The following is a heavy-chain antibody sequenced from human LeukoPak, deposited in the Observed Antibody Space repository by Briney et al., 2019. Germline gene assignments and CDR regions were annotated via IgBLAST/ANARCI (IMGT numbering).Heavy chain of an antibody. J-gene: IGHJ4*02. D-gene: IGHD2-8*01. CDR3: ARTMVGHFDH. V-gene: IGHV4-34*08. Sequence: PSETLSLTCAVSGGTFSPYDWAWIRQSPREGLEWIGEIDHTGSTNYNPSLKTRVTMSVDASKKKFSLQMTSVTAADTAVYYCARTMVGHFDHWGQGTVITVSS. CDR2: IDHTGST. CDR1: GGTFSPYD.